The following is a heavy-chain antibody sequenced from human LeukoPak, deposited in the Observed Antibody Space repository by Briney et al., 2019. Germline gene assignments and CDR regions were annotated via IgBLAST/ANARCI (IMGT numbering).Heavy chain of an antibody. CDR3: ARGIGRYYYDSSGSPWDY. CDR1: GYTFTGYY. CDR2: ISPNSGGT. Sequence: ASVKVSCKASGYTFTGYYMHWVRQAPGQGLEWMGWISPNSGGTNYAQKFQGRVTMTRDTSISTAYMELSRLRSDDTAVYYCARGIGRYYYDSSGSPWDYWGQGTLVTVSS. V-gene: IGHV1-2*02. J-gene: IGHJ4*02. D-gene: IGHD3-22*01.